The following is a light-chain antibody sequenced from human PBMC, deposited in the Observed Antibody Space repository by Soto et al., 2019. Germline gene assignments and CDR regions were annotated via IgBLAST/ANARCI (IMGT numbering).Light chain of an antibody. CDR2: EGS. CDR1: SSDVGSYNL. CDR3: CSNASSTTVM. Sequence: QSALTQPASVSGSPGQSITISCTGTSSDVGSYNLVSWYQQHPGKAPKLMIYEGSQRPSGVYHRFSGSKSGNTASLTISGLQEEEEDDYYCCSNASSTTVMFGGGTKLTVL. J-gene: IGLJ3*02. V-gene: IGLV2-23*01.